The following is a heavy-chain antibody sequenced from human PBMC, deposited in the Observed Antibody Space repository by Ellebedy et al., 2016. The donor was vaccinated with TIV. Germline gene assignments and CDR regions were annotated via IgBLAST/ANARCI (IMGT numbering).Heavy chain of an antibody. D-gene: IGHD2-21*02. J-gene: IGHJ4*02. V-gene: IGHV3-23*01. Sequence: PGGSLRLSCAASGFTFSSYAMSWVRQAPGKGLEWVSAISGSGGSTYYADAVKGRFTISRDNSKNTLYLQMNSLRAEDTAVYYCARNRDIVVVTATELEYWGQGTLVTVSS. CDR1: GFTFSSYA. CDR2: ISGSGGST. CDR3: ARNRDIVVVTATELEY.